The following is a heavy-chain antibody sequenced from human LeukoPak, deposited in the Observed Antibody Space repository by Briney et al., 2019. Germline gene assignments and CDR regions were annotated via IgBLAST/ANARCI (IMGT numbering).Heavy chain of an antibody. CDR1: GFTFSSSG. V-gene: IGHV3-23*01. J-gene: IGHJ4*02. CDR3: AKGLGVVIDFLVFDN. Sequence: PGGSLRLSCVVSGFTFSSSGMSWVRQAPGKGLEWVSTISGTGDSTYYADSVKGRFTLSRDNSKNTLYLQMNSLRAEDTAIYYCAKGLGVVIDFLVFDNWGQGTLVTVSS. D-gene: IGHD3-3*01. CDR2: ISGTGDST.